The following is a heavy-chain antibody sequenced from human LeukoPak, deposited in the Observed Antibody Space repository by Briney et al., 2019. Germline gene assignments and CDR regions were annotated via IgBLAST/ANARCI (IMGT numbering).Heavy chain of an antibody. CDR3: ARDSGVWWRYFEWLLEPGNNWFDP. Sequence: ASLKLSCKASGYTFTSYGMSWVRQAPGQGLEWMGWISACNGNTNYAQTLKGRVTMTTDTSTSTAYLELSSLRSYDTVVYYCARDSGVWWRYFEWLLEPGNNWFDPWGQGTLVTVSS. CDR2: ISACNGNT. J-gene: IGHJ5*02. CDR1: GYTFTSYG. D-gene: IGHD3-9*01. V-gene: IGHV1-18*01.